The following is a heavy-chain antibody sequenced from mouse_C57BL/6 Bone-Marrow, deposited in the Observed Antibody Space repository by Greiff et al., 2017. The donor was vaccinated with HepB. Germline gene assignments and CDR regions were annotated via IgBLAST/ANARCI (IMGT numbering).Heavy chain of an antibody. D-gene: IGHD1-1*01. J-gene: IGHJ1*03. V-gene: IGHV2-2*01. CDR1: GFSLTSYG. Sequence: VQLQQSGPGLVQPSPSLSITCTASGFSLTSYGVHWVRQSPGKGLEWLGVIWSGGSTDYNAAFISRLSISKDNSKSQVFFKMNSLQADDTAIYYCATYYGSSYVYWYFDVWGTGTTVTVSS. CDR3: ATYYGSSYVYWYFDV. CDR2: IWSGGST.